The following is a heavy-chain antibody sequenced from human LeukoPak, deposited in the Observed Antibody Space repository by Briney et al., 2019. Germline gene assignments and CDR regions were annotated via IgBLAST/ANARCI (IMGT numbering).Heavy chain of an antibody. CDR3: ARFFGVNGEADY. J-gene: IGHJ4*02. CDR2: IIPIFGTA. V-gene: IGHV1-69*05. CDR1: GGTFSSYA. D-gene: IGHD3-3*01. Sequence: SVKVSCKASGGTFSSYAISWVRQAPGQGLEWMGGIIPIFGTANYAQKFQGRVTITTDESTSTAYMELSSLRSEDTAVYYCARFFGVNGEADYWGQGTLVTVSS.